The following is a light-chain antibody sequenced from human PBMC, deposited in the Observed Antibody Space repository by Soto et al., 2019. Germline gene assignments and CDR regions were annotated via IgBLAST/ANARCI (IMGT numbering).Light chain of an antibody. Sequence: QSVLTQPPSASGTPGQTVTVSCSGSSSNVGINTVNWYQQLPGSAPRLLMYSNNQRPSGVPDRFSGSKSGTSAPLAISGLQSEDEADYYCSTWDDSLNGVVFGGGTKLTVL. CDR3: STWDDSLNGVV. V-gene: IGLV1-44*01. CDR2: SNN. CDR1: SSNVGINT. J-gene: IGLJ2*01.